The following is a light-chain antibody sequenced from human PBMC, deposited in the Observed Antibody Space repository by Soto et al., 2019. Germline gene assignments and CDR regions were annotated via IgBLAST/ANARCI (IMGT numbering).Light chain of an antibody. Sequence: QSALTQPPSLSAAPGQTVTISCSGSRSNIGNNYVSWYQQFPGAAPKLLIYDSNKRPSGIPERFSASKSGTSATLGITGLRTGDEADYYCGAWDGSLELYLFGNGTKVTVL. CDR3: GAWDGSLELYL. J-gene: IGLJ1*01. CDR1: RSNIGNNY. CDR2: DSN. V-gene: IGLV1-51*01.